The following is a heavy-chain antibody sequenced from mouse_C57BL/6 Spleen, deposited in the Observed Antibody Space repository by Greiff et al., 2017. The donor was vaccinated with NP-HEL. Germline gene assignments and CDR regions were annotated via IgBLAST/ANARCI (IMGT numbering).Heavy chain of an antibody. CDR2: INPNNGGT. V-gene: IGHV1-18*01. CDR1: GYTFTDYN. J-gene: IGHJ1*03. D-gene: IGHD1-1*01. Sequence: VHVKQSGPELVKPGASVKIPCKASGYTFTDYNMDWVKQSHGKSLEWIGDINPNNGGTIYNQKFKGKATLTVDKSSSTAYMELRSLTSEDTAVYYCARSKDYYGSSSYWYFDVWGTGTTVTVSS. CDR3: ARSKDYYGSSSYWYFDV.